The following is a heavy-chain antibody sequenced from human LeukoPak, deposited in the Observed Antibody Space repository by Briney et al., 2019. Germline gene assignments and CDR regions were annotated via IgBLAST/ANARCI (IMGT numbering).Heavy chain of an antibody. Sequence: SETLSLTCTISGSSISSAHFWGWIRQPPGKGLEWLGSIYHSGSTNYNPSLKSRVIISVGTSKNQFSLKMSSVTAADTAVYYCARAGYSSWFDPWGQGTLVTVSS. CDR1: GSSISSAHF. CDR3: ARAGYSSWFDP. CDR2: IYHSGST. J-gene: IGHJ5*02. D-gene: IGHD6-13*01. V-gene: IGHV4-38-2*02.